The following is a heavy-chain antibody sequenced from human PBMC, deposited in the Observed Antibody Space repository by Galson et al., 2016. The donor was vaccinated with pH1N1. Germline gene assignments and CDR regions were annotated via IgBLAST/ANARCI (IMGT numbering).Heavy chain of an antibody. CDR3: ARIIGGGYNIREFDY. J-gene: IGHJ4*02. D-gene: IGHD5-24*01. Sequence: QSGAEVKKAGESLKISCKGSGYTFTTYWIAGVRQMPGKGLAWMGIVYPPDSDTRYSPSFEGQVTISADKSISTAYLQWSSLKASDTAVYYCARIIGGGYNIREFDYWGQGTQVTVSS. CDR1: GYTFTTYW. V-gene: IGHV5-51*03. CDR2: VYPPDSDT.